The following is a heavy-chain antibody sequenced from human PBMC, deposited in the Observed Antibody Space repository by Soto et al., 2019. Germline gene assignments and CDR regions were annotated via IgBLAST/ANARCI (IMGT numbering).Heavy chain of an antibody. CDR3: ARLSGCGGGSCYLPDY. CDR2: ISAYNGNT. D-gene: IGHD2-15*01. CDR1: GYTFTSCG. J-gene: IGHJ4*02. V-gene: IGHV1-18*01. Sequence: QVQLVQSGAEVKKPGASVKVSCKASGYTFTSCGIGWVRQAPGQGLEWMGWISAYNGNTIYPQEFQGRVTMTTDTSTSTAYMELGTLSSDDTAMYYCARLSGCGGGSCYLPDYWGQGTLVTVSS.